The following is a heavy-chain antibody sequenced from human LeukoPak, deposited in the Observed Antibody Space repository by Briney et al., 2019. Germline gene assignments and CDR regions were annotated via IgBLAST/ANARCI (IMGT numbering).Heavy chain of an antibody. V-gene: IGHV4-39*02. Sequence: PSETLSLTCTVSGGSISSRSYYWGWIRQPPGKGLEWIANIYSSGSTYQSPSLKSRVTISVDTSKTHFSLKLSSLTAADTAVYYCGSQFYDSSGYYFQHWGQGTLVTVSS. J-gene: IGHJ1*01. CDR1: GGSISSRSYY. D-gene: IGHD3-22*01. CDR2: IYSSGST. CDR3: GSQFYDSSGYYFQH.